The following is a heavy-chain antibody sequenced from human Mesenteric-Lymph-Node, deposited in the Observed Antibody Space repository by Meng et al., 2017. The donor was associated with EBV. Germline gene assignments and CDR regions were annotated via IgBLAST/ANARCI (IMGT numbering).Heavy chain of an antibody. J-gene: IGHJ4*02. D-gene: IGHD2/OR15-2a*01. CDR3: ARARNSGRSFDY. CDR1: GDSCISSDW. Sequence: ESGPGVVKASGPLSLTCAGSGDSCISSDWWCWVREPPGRGLEWIGEVYHSGNTSYHPSLESRLAISVDKSKNQFSLRLSSVTAADTAVYYCARARNSGRSFDYWGQGVLVTVSS. CDR2: VYHSGNT. V-gene: IGHV4-4*02.